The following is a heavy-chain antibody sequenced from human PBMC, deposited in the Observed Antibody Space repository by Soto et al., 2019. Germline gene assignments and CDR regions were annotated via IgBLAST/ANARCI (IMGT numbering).Heavy chain of an antibody. CDR1: GYIFTSYW. CDR2: IYPGDSDI. CDR3: ARVIVGPTGWIDY. J-gene: IGHJ4*01. Sequence: PGESLKISCKGSGYIFTSYWIGWVRQMPGKGLEWMGIIYPGDSDIRYSXSXQXKVTISAGKSISTAYLQWRSLKASDTAMYYCARVIVGPTGWIDYWGQGTLVTVSS. V-gene: IGHV5-51*01. D-gene: IGHD1-26*01.